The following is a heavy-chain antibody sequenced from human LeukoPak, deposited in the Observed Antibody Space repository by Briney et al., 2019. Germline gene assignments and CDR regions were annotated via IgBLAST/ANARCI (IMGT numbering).Heavy chain of an antibody. CDR2: INPNSGGT. CDR3: AREGTMVRGVIDYYYYGMDV. D-gene: IGHD3-10*01. Sequence: VASVKVSCKASGYTFTGYYMHWVRQAPGQGLEWMGWINPNSGGTNYAQKFQGRVTMTRDTSISTAYMELSRLRSDDTAVYYCAREGTMVRGVIDYYYYGMDVWGQGTTVTVSS. V-gene: IGHV1-2*02. J-gene: IGHJ6*02. CDR1: GYTFTGYY.